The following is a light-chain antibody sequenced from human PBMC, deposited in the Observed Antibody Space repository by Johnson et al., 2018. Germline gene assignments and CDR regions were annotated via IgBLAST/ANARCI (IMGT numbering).Light chain of an antibody. Sequence: QSVLTQPPSVSAAPGQKVTISCSGSSSNIGNNYVSWYQQLPGTAPKLLIYENNKRPSGIPDRFSGSKSGTSATLGITGLQSGAAAEYYCGTWDSSLSAGNVFGTGTKVTVL. CDR1: SSNIGNNY. J-gene: IGLJ1*01. CDR3: GTWDSSLSAGNV. V-gene: IGLV1-51*02. CDR2: ENN.